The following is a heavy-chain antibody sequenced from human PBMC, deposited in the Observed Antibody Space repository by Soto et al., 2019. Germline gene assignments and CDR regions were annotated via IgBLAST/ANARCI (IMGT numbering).Heavy chain of an antibody. CDR3: ASTYYDFWSGYTNWFDP. D-gene: IGHD3-3*01. V-gene: IGHV4-39*01. CDR2: ICYSGST. CDR1: GGSISSSSYY. J-gene: IGHJ5*02. Sequence: SETLSLTCTVSGGSISSSSYYWGWIRQPPGKGLEWIGSICYSGSTYYNPSLKSRVTISVDTSKNQFSLKLSSVTAADAAVYYCASTYYDFWSGYTNWFDPWGQGTLVTVSS.